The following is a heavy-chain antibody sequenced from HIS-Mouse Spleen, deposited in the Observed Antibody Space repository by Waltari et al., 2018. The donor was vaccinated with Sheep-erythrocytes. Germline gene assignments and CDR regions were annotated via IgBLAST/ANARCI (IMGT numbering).Heavy chain of an antibody. D-gene: IGHD6-13*01. Sequence: EVQLVESGGGLVQPGGSLRLSCAASGFTVSSNYMSWVRQAPGKGLEWVSVIYSGGSTYDADSVKGRFTISRDNSKNTLYLQMNSLRAEDTAVYYCARGIAAAAFDIWGQGTMVTVSS. CDR3: ARGIAAAAFDI. CDR2: IYSGGST. V-gene: IGHV3-66*01. J-gene: IGHJ3*02. CDR1: GFTVSSNY.